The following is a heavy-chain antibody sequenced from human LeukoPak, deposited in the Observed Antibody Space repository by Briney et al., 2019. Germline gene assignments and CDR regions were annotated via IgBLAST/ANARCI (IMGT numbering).Heavy chain of an antibody. CDR2: IDPNSDNI. J-gene: IGHJ4*02. Sequence: ASVKVSCKASGYTFTGCFIHYVRQATGQGLEWMGWIDPNSDNIRYSETFKDRVTMTRDTSTNTAYMELSWLRSDDTAVYYCARSAYNYGYVYFDHWGQGTLVIVSS. CDR3: ARSAYNYGYVYFDH. CDR1: GYTFTGCF. V-gene: IGHV1-2*02. D-gene: IGHD5-18*01.